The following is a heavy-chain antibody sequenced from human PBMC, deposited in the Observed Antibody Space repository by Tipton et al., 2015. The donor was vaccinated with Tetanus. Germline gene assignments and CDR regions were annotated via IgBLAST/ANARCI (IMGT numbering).Heavy chain of an antibody. CDR3: ARERIRLIGEVIFRYFDL. CDR2: ITYSRAT. CDR1: GGSLSSSH. D-gene: IGHD3-3*02. Sequence: LRLSCTVSGGSLSSSHWAWIRQPPGKGLEWLGKITYSRATHYNSSLKSRVTISLDASTSQFSLKLTSATAADTAVYYCARERIRLIGEVIFRYFDLWGRGTLVTVSS. V-gene: IGHV4-59*01. J-gene: IGHJ2*01.